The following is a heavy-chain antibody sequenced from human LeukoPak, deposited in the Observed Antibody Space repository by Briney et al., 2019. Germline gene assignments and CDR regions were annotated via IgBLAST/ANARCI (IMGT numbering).Heavy chain of an antibody. CDR1: GGTFSSYA. CDR3: ARMYCSRGSCYPLFYCYAMDV. J-gene: IGHJ6*02. Sequence: GASVKVSCKASGGTFSSYAISWVRQAPGQGLEWMGWISSYNGKTNYAQRLQGRVTMTTDTSTSTAYMELRSLRSDDTAVYYCARMYCSRGSCYPLFYCYAMDVWGQGTTVTVSS. V-gene: IGHV1-18*01. CDR2: ISSYNGKT. D-gene: IGHD2-15*01.